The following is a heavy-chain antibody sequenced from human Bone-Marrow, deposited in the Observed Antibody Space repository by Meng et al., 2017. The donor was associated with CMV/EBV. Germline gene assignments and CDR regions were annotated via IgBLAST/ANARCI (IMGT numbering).Heavy chain of an antibody. D-gene: IGHD3-22*01. CDR1: GYTFSSYG. CDR2: ISAYNGNT. J-gene: IGHJ4*02. V-gene: IGHV1-18*01. CDR3: ARASMIVVVLDFDY. Sequence: ASVNVSCKTSGYTFSSYGISWARQAPGQGLEWMGWISAYNGNTNYAQKFQDRVTMTTDTSTSTAYKELRSLTSDDTAVYYCARASMIVVVLDFDYWGQGTLVTVSS.